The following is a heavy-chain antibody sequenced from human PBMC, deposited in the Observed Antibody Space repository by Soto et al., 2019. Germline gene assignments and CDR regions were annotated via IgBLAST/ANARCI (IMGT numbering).Heavy chain of an antibody. J-gene: IGHJ5*02. D-gene: IGHD3-3*01. CDR2: IWYDGSNK. CDR1: GFTFSSYG. V-gene: IGHV3-33*01. Sequence: PGGSLRLSCAASGFTFSSYGMHWFRQAPGKGLEWVAVIWYDGSNKYYADSVKGRFTISRDNSKNTLYLQMNSLRAEDTAVYYCAREPTRTTYYDFWSGYPSHRNWFDPWGQGTLVTVSS. CDR3: AREPTRTTYYDFWSGYPSHRNWFDP.